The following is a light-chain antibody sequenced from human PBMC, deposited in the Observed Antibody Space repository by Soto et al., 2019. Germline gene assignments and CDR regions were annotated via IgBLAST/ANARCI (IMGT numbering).Light chain of an antibody. CDR2: DAN. Sequence: DIQLTQSPSSLSASVGDRITITCRSSQSISRYLNWYQQRPGTAPKVLIFDANSLQSGVPSRFSGSGSGTEFTLTISSLQPEDFATYYCQQNYGAPGTFGQGTKVDVK. CDR3: QQNYGAPGT. V-gene: IGKV1-39*01. J-gene: IGKJ1*01. CDR1: QSISRY.